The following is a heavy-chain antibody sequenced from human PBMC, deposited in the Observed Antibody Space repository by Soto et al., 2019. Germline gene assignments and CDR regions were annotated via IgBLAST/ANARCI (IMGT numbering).Heavy chain of an antibody. CDR2: IIPIFGTA. D-gene: IGHD2-15*01. V-gene: IGHV1-69*13. J-gene: IGHJ6*02. CDR3: ARQSLGYCSGGSCYVYYYGMDV. CDR1: GGTFSSYA. Sequence: SVKVSFKASGGTFSSYAISWVRQAPGQGLEWMGGIIPIFGTANYAQKFQGRVTITADESTSTAYMELSSLRSEDTAVYYCARQSLGYCSGGSCYVYYYGMDVWGQGTTVTVSS.